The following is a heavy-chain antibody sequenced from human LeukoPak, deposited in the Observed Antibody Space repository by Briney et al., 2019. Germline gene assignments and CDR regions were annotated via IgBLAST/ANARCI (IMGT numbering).Heavy chain of an antibody. J-gene: IGHJ6*02. Sequence: SETLSLTCTVSGGSISGYYWSWIRRPAGKGLEWLGCIYRSGSTNYNPSLKSRALMSVDTSKNHFSLDLSSVTAADTAVYFCARGDSTNQDGDYYGLDVWGQGTTVTVSS. V-gene: IGHV4-4*07. CDR1: GGSISGYY. D-gene: IGHD5/OR15-5a*01. CDR2: IYRSGST. CDR3: ARGDSTNQDGDYYGLDV.